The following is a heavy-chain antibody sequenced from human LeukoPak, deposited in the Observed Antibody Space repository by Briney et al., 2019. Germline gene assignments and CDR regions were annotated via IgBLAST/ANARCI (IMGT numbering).Heavy chain of an antibody. CDR1: GFTFSSYA. CDR3: AKFLPTHIVVANYYFDY. CDR2: ISGSGGST. J-gene: IGHJ4*02. V-gene: IGHV3-23*01. D-gene: IGHD2-21*01. Sequence: GGSLRLSCAAPGFTFSSYAMSWVRQAPGKGLEWVSAISGSGGSTYYADSVKGRFTISRDNSKNTLYLQMNSLRAEDTAVYYCAKFLPTHIVVANYYFDYWGQGTLVTVSS.